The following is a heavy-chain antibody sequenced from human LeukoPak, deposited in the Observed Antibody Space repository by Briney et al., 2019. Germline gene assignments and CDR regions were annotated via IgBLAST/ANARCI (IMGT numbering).Heavy chain of an antibody. J-gene: IGHJ4*02. V-gene: IGHV1-24*01. CDR2: FDPEDGET. Sequence: ASVKVSCKVSGYTLTELSMHWVRQAPGKGLEWMGGFDPEDGETIYAQKFQGRVTMTEDTSTDTAYMELSSLRSEDTAVYYCATNRDGYNYPTLFDYWGRGTLVTVSS. CDR3: ATNRDGYNYPTLFDY. D-gene: IGHD5-24*01. CDR1: GYTLTELS.